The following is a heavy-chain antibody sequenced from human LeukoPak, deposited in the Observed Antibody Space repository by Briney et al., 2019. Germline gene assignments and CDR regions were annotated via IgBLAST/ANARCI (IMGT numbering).Heavy chain of an antibody. CDR1: GGSITSSSYY. D-gene: IGHD2-2*01. Sequence: SETLSLTCSVSGGSITSSSYYWGWIRQPPEKGLEWIGSIYYTGGTNYSPSLKSRVTMSVDTFKNQFSLKLSSVTAADTAVYYCAREVPSTDVVVVPAAAIPSRAFDIWGQGTMVTVSS. CDR3: AREVPSTDVVVVPAAAIPSRAFDI. CDR2: IYYTGGT. V-gene: IGHV4-39*02. J-gene: IGHJ3*02.